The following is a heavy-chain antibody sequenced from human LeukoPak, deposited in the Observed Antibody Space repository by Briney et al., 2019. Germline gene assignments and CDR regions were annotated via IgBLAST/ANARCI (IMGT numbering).Heavy chain of an antibody. J-gene: IGHJ5*02. V-gene: IGHV4-59*01. CDR2: IYYSGST. Sequence: PSETLSLTCTVSGGSISSYYWSWIRQPPGKGLEWIGYIYYSGSTNYNPSLKSRVTISVDTSKNQFSPKLSSVTAADTAVYYCARRYYDSSGYPRYNWFDPWGQGTLVTVSS. CDR3: ARRYYDSSGYPRYNWFDP. D-gene: IGHD3-22*01. CDR1: GGSISSYY.